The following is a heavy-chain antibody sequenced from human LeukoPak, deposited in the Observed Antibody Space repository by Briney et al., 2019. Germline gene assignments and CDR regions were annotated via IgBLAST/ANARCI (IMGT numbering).Heavy chain of an antibody. D-gene: IGHD3-16*01. Sequence: GGSLRLSCAASGFTFSPYTMNWVRQAPGKGLEWISYISSSGTTINYADSVKGRFSVSRDNAKNSLFLHMNSLRAEDTAVYYCVRLINYAGDPWGQGTEVIVSS. CDR3: VRLINYAGDP. CDR1: GFTFSPYT. CDR2: ISSSGTTI. V-gene: IGHV3-48*04. J-gene: IGHJ5*02.